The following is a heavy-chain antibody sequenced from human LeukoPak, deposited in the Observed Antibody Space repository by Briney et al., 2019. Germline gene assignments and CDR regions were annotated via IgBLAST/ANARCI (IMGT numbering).Heavy chain of an antibody. J-gene: IGHJ4*02. D-gene: IGHD3-22*01. CDR1: GYTFTSYY. Sequence: ASVKVSCKASGYTFTSYYMHWVQQAPGKGLECMGLVDPEDGETIYAEKFQGRVTISADTSTDTAYMELSSLRSEDTAVYYCAFAHITMKAVDYWGQGTLVTVSS. V-gene: IGHV1-69-2*01. CDR3: AFAHITMKAVDY. CDR2: VDPEDGET.